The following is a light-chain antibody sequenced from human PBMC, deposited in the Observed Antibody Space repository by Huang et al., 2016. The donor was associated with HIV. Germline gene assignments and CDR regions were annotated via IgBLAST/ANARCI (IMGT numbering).Light chain of an antibody. J-gene: IGKJ2*01. V-gene: IGKV1-5*01. CDR1: QTISTW. CDR2: DAA. Sequence: DLQMTQSPSTLSASVGDRVTITCRASQTISTWLAWYRQKPGKAPQFLIADAATLESGAPSRFSGSASGTEFTLTISSLQPDDFATYYCQQYSSYPYTFGQGTKLEIK. CDR3: QQYSSYPYT.